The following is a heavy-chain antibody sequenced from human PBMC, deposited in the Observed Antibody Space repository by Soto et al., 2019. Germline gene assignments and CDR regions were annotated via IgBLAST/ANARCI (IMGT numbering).Heavy chain of an antibody. CDR2: IKQDGSEK. V-gene: IGHV3-7*04. CDR1: GFTFSSYW. Sequence: EVQLVESGGGLVQPGGSLRLSCVASGFTFSSYWMSWVRQAPGKGLEWVANIKQDGSEKYYVDSVKGRFIISRDNAKNSLYLQMNSLRAEDPAVYYCAREIGVASNWFDPWGQGTLVTVSS. D-gene: IGHD6-19*01. CDR3: AREIGVASNWFDP. J-gene: IGHJ5*02.